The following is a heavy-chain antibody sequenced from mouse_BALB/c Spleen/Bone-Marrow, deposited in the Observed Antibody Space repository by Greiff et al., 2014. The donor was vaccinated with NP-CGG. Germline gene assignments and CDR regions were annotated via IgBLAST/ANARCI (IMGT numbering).Heavy chain of an antibody. V-gene: IGHV2-6-2*01. CDR3: ARHDNDGYYLAY. Sequence: VHLVESGPDLVAPSQSLSITCTVSGFSLTSYGVHWVRQPPGKGLEWLVVIWSDGSTTYNSALKSRLSISKDNSKSQVFLKMNSLQNDDTAMYYCARHDNDGYYLAYWGQGTLVTVSA. CDR2: IWSDGST. CDR1: GFSLTSYG. J-gene: IGHJ3*01. D-gene: IGHD2-3*01.